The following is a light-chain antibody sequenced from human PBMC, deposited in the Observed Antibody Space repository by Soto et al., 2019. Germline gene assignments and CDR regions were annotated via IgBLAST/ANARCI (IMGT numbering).Light chain of an antibody. CDR2: DAP. CDR1: QGVSSY. Sequence: EIVLTQSPATLSLSPGERATLSCRASQGVSSYLAWYQQKPGQAPRLLIYDAPNRATGIPARFSGSGPGTDFTLTISSLEPEDFAVYYCQQRSNWPCTFGGGTKVDIK. V-gene: IGKV3D-11*01. CDR3: QQRSNWPCT. J-gene: IGKJ4*01.